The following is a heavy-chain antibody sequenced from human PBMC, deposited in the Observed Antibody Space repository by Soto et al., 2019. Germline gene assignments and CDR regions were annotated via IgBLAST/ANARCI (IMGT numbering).Heavy chain of an antibody. CDR3: GYPYCPTVGCLRPATCGYSLDS. CDR2: ISGRGAST. Sequence: PGGSLRLSCAASGFTFSSYAMSWVLQAPGTYLEWVSAISGRGASTYYADSVKGRFTVSRDASKTTMSLQMNSLRAEDTDVYYCGYPYCPTVGCLRPATCGYSLDSWGQGTLDTVSS. D-gene: IGHD2-8*01. V-gene: IGHV3-23*01. CDR1: GFTFSSYA. J-gene: IGHJ4*02.